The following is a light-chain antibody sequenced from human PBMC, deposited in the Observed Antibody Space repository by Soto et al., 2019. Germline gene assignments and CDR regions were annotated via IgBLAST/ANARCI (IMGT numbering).Light chain of an antibody. J-gene: IGKJ4*01. CDR1: QSVGSN. CDR2: DAS. Sequence: EIVLTQSPGTLSLSPGERATLSCRASQSVGSNLTWYQQKPGQAPRLLIYDASNRATGIPARFSGSGSGTDFTLTISSLEPEDFAVYYCQQRTNWRLTFGGGTKVEIK. CDR3: QQRTNWRLT. V-gene: IGKV3-11*01.